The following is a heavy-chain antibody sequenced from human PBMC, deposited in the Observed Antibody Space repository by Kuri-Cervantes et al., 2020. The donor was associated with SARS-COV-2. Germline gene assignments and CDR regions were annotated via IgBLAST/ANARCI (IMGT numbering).Heavy chain of an antibody. CDR1: GFTVSSNY. D-gene: IGHD1-1*01. Sequence: GGSLRLSCAASGFTVSSNYMSWVRQAPGKGPEWVSVIYSGGSTYYADSVKGRFTISRDNSKNTLYLQMNSLRAEDTAVYYCARDLGTIQGRDYWGQGTLVTVSS. CDR3: ARDLGTIQGRDY. CDR2: IYSGGST. V-gene: IGHV3-66*02. J-gene: IGHJ4*02.